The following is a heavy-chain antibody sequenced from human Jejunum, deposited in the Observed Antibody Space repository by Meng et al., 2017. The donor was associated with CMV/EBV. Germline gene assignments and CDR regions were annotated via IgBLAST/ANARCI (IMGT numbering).Heavy chain of an antibody. CDR2: ISSTSSSM. D-gene: IGHD3-22*01. CDR1: TFSSYN. CDR3: ARFGTMIVVEDVDYFDY. Sequence: TFSSYNMNWVRPAPGKGLEWVSSISSTSSSMYYADSVKGRFTISRDNAKNSLYLQMNSLRAEDTAVYYCARFGTMIVVEDVDYFDYWGQGTVVTVSS. V-gene: IGHV3-21*01. J-gene: IGHJ4*02.